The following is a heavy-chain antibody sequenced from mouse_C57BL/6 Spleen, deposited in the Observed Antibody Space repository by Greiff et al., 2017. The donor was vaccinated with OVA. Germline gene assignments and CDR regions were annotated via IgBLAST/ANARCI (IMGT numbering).Heavy chain of an antibody. CDR2: IDPSDSYT. Sequence: VQLQQPGAELVMPGASVKLSCKASGYTFTSYWMHWVKQRPGQGLEWIGEIDPSDSYTNYNQKFKGKYTVTVDKSSSTAYMQLSSLTSEDSAVYYCAIDYERDYWGQGTLVTVSA. CDR3: AIDYERDY. J-gene: IGHJ3*01. D-gene: IGHD2-4*01. V-gene: IGHV1-69*01. CDR1: GYTFTSYW.